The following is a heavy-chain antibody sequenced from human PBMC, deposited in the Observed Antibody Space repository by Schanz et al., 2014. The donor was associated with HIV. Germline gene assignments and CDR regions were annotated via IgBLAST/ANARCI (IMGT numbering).Heavy chain of an antibody. CDR3: AKGWRGYSISSLVDY. CDR2: ISYDGTKK. CDR1: GFTFNNYG. J-gene: IGHJ4*02. D-gene: IGHD6-6*01. V-gene: IGHV3-30*18. Sequence: QVQLAESGGGVVQPGRSLRLSCVASGFTFNNYGMHWVRQAPGKGLEWVAVISYDGTKKNYADSMKGRFSISRDNSKNTLYLQMKSPRAADTAVYYCAKGWRGYSISSLVDYWGQGSLVTVSS.